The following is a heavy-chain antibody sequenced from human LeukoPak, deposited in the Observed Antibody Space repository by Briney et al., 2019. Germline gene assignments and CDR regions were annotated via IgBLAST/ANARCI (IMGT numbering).Heavy chain of an antibody. CDR3: ARGTNAGYSSGWYRGNYYFDY. J-gene: IGHJ4*02. CDR1: GGSFSGYY. Sequence: SETLSLTCAVYGGSFSGYYWSWIRQPPGKGLERIGEINHSGSTNYNPSLKSRVTISVDTSKNQFSLKLSSVTAADTAVYYCARGTNAGYSSGWYRGNYYFDYWGQGTLVTVSS. CDR2: INHSGST. D-gene: IGHD6-19*01. V-gene: IGHV4-34*01.